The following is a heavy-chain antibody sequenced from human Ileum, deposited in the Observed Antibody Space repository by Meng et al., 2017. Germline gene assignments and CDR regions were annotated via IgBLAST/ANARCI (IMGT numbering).Heavy chain of an antibody. V-gene: IGHV3-30*02. Sequence: GESLKISCATSGFTFSRFAIHWVRQAPGKGLEWVAFVGYDGKDIKYGESVRGRFTISRDKGNNKVDLQMNSLRAEDTAVYYCARDQQHYDSSGYSPNIYYYYGMDVWGQGTTVTVSS. CDR1: GFTFSRFA. J-gene: IGHJ6*02. CDR2: VGYDGKDI. CDR3: ARDQQHYDSSGYSPNIYYYYGMDV. D-gene: IGHD3-22*01.